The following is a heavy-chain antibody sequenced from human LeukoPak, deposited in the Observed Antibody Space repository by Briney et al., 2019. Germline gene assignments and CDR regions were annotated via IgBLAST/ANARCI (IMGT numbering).Heavy chain of an antibody. J-gene: IGHJ4*02. D-gene: IGHD3-10*01. CDR1: GGSFSGYY. CDR2: INHSGST. V-gene: IGHV4-34*01. Sequence: NPSETLSLTCAVYGGSFSGYYWSWIRQPPGKGLEWIGEINHSGSTNYNPSLKSRVTISVDTSKNQFSLKLSSVTAADTAVYYCARHSYGSGTDYWGQGTLVTISS. CDR3: ARHSYGSGTDY.